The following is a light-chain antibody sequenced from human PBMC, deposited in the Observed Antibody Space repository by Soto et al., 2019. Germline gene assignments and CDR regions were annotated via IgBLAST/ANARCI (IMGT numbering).Light chain of an antibody. CDR2: EVT. Sequence: QSVLTQPASVSGSPGQSITISCTGTSTDVGHYNYVSWYQQHPGKAPKVIIYEVTHRPSGVSNRFSGSKSGKTASLTISGLQAEDEADYYCSSYTASNTEVFGTGTKVTVL. V-gene: IGLV2-14*01. J-gene: IGLJ1*01. CDR1: STDVGHYNY. CDR3: SSYTASNTEV.